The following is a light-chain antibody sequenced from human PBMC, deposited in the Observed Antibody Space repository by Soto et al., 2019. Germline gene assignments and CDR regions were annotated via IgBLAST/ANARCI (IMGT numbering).Light chain of an antibody. V-gene: IGKV1D-12*01. CDR3: QQANSFPIT. Sequence: IQMTQSPSSVSASVGDTVTITCRASQDISNRLAWYQQKPGKAPKILIYAASSLQSGVPSRFSGSGSGTDCTLTISSLQPEDVATYYCQQANSFPITFGQGTRLEIK. J-gene: IGKJ5*01. CDR2: AAS. CDR1: QDISNR.